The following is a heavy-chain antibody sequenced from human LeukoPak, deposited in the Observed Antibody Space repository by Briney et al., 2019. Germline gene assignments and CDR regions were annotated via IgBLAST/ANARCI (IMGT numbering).Heavy chain of an antibody. CDR3: ARGAACSGGSCHPSAMDA. Sequence: SVKVSCKASGGTFSSYAISWVRQAPGQGLEWMGRIIPIFGTANYAQKFQGRVTITTDESTSTAYMELSSLRSEDTVVYYCARGAACSGGSCHPSAMDAWGKGTTVTVSS. J-gene: IGHJ6*03. CDR2: IIPIFGTA. V-gene: IGHV1-69*05. D-gene: IGHD2-15*01. CDR1: GGTFSSYA.